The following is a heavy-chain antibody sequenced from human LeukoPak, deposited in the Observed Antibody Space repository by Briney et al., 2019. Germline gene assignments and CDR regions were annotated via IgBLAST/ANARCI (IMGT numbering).Heavy chain of an antibody. V-gene: IGHV4-34*01. CDR2: INHSGST. CDR1: GGSFSGYY. J-gene: IGHJ4*02. CDR3: ARGLSAVVY. D-gene: IGHD3-16*02. Sequence: SETLSLTCAVYGGSFSGYYWSWIRQPPGKGLEWIGEINHSGSTNYNPSLKGRVTISVDTSKKQFSLKLSSVTAADTAVYYCARGLSAVVYWGQGTLVTVSS.